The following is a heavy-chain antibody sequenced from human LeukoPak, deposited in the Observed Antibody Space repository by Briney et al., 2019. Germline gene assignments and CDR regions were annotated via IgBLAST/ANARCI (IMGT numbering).Heavy chain of an antibody. D-gene: IGHD5-12*01. V-gene: IGHV4-39*01. J-gene: IGHJ4*01. CDR2: IYYSGST. Sequence: SETLSLTXTVSGGSISSSTYYWGWIRQPPVKGLEWIGSIYYSGSTFYNPSLKSRVTISVDTSKNQFSLRLSSVTAADTAVYYCARRAIVATIDYWGHGTLVTVSS. CDR1: GGSISSSTYY. CDR3: ARRAIVATIDY.